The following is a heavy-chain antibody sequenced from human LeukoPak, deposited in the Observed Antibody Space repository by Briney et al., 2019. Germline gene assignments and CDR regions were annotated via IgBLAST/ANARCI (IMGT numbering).Heavy chain of an antibody. CDR2: IYSGGST. CDR3: ARDSRYYYPSY. D-gene: IGHD3-10*01. J-gene: IGHJ4*02. V-gene: IGHV3-66*01. Sequence: GGSLRLSCAASGFTVSSNYMSRVRQAPGKGLEWVSVIYSGGSTYYADSVKGRFTISRDNSKNTLYLQMNSLRAEDTAVYYCARDSRYYYPSYWGQGTLVTVSS. CDR1: GFTVSSNY.